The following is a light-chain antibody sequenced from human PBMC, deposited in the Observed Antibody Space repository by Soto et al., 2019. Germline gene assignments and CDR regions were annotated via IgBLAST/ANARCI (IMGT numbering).Light chain of an antibody. J-gene: IGKJ4*01. V-gene: IGKV3-20*01. CDR3: QQYGSSPLT. CDR2: GAS. Sequence: EIVLTQSPGTLSLSPGERATLSCRASQSVSRNYLAWYQHKPGQAPRLLIYGASSRATGIPDRFGGSGSGTAFTLTISRLEPEDFAVYYCQQYGSSPLTFGGGTKVQIK. CDR1: QSVSRNY.